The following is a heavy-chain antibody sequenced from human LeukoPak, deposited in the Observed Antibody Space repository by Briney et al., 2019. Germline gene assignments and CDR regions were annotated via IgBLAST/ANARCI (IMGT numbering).Heavy chain of an antibody. J-gene: IGHJ5*02. CDR2: RYYSGST. CDR3: ARQYSSGWPWFDP. Sequence: SETLSLTCTVSGDSISSGGYYWGGIRQPPGKGLEWIASRYYSGSTYCNPPLKSRVTMSADTSKNQFSLKLSSVTAADAAVYYCARQYSSGWPWFDPWGQGTLVTVSS. D-gene: IGHD6-19*01. CDR1: GDSISSGGYY. V-gene: IGHV4-39*01.